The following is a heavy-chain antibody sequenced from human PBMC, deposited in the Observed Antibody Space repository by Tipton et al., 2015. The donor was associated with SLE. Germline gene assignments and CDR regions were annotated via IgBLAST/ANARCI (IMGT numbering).Heavy chain of an antibody. D-gene: IGHD4-17*01. V-gene: IGHV4-34*01. CDR3: ARGNDYGANGWFDP. Sequence: GLVKPSETLSLTCAVYGGSFSGYYWSWIRQPPGKGLEWIGEINHSGSTNYNPSLKSRVTISVDTSKNQFSLKLSSVTAADTAVYYCARGNDYGANGWFDPWGQGTLVTVSS. CDR1: GGSFSGYY. J-gene: IGHJ5*02. CDR2: INHSGST.